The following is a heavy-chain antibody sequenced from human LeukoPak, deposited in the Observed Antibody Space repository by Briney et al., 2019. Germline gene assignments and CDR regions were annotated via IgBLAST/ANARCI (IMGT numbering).Heavy chain of an antibody. Sequence: GGSLRLSCAASGFTFSSYSMNWVRQAPGKGLEWVSSISSSSYIYYADSVKGRFTISRDNAKNSLYLQMNSLRAEDTAVYYCARESYGDYFIDYWGQGTLVTVSS. J-gene: IGHJ4*02. CDR1: GFTFSSYS. CDR3: ARESYGDYFIDY. D-gene: IGHD4-17*01. CDR2: ISSSSYI. V-gene: IGHV3-21*01.